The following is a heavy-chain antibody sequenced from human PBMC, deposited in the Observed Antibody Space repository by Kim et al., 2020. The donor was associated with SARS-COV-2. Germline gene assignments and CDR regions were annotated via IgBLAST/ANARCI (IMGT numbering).Heavy chain of an antibody. J-gene: IGHJ4*02. V-gene: IGHV3-23*01. Sequence: GGSLRLSCAASGFTFSSYAMSWVRQAPGKGLEWVSAISGSGGSTYYADSVKGRFTISRDNSKNTLYLQMNSLRAEDTAVYYCAKMEILKRITMIVVVIRGYYFDYWGQGTLVTVSS. CDR3: AKMEILKRITMIVVVIRGYYFDY. CDR2: ISGSGGST. D-gene: IGHD3-22*01. CDR1: GFTFSSYA.